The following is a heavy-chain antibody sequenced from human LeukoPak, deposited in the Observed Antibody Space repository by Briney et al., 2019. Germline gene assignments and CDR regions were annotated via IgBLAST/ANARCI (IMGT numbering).Heavy chain of an antibody. CDR3: ARDPPYYYDSSGYFGAFDI. CDR1: GFSFSSYA. V-gene: IGHV3-30*04. J-gene: IGHJ3*02. CDR2: ISYDGSNK. D-gene: IGHD3-22*01. Sequence: GGSLRLSCAASGFSFSSYAMHWVRQAPGKGLEWVAVISYDGSNKYYADSVKGRFTISRDNSKNTLYLQMNSLRAEDTAVYYCARDPPYYYDSSGYFGAFDIWGQGTMVTVSS.